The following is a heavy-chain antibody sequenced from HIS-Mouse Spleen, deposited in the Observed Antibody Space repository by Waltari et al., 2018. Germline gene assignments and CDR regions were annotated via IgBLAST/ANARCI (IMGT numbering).Heavy chain of an antibody. V-gene: IGHV3-15*01. CDR3: TTDKIY. CDR1: GFTFSNAW. J-gene: IGHJ4*02. CDR2: IKSKTAGGKT. Sequence: EVQLVESGGGLVKPGGSLRLSCAASGFTFSNAWRSWVRQAPGKGVEGVGSIKSKTAGGKTDYAAPVKGRFPISRDDSKNTLYLQMNSLKTEDTAVYYCTTDKIYWGQGTLVTVSS.